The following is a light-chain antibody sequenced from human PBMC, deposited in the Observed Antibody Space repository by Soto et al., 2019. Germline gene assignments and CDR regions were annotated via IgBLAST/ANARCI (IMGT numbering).Light chain of an antibody. CDR2: DVS. CDR1: SSDVGGYNY. J-gene: IGLJ2*01. V-gene: IGLV2-14*01. CDR3: SSYTSSSPLV. Sequence: QSALTQPASVSGSPGQSMTISCTGTSSDVGGYNYVSWYQQHPGKAPKLMIYDVSNRPSGVSNRFSGSESGNTASLTISGLQAEEEADYYCSSYTSSSPLVFGGGTKLTVL.